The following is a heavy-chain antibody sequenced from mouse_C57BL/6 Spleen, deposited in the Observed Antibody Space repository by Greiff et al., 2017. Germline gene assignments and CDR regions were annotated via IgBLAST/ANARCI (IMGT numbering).Heavy chain of an antibody. CDR3: ASSYYGMDD. Sequence: QVQLQQSGTELVKPGASVKLSCKASGYTFTSYWMHWVKQRPGQGLAWIGNINPSNGCTNYNEKFKGKATLTVDKSSSTAYMQLSSLTAADYSVYYCASSYYGMDDWGQGTTVTVSS. CDR2: INPSNGCT. V-gene: IGHV1-53*01. J-gene: IGHJ4*01. CDR1: GYTFTSYW.